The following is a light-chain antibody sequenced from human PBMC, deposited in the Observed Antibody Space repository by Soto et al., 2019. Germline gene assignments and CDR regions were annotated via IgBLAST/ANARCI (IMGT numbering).Light chain of an antibody. CDR2: GAS. J-gene: IGKJ2*01. CDR1: QSINRN. V-gene: IGKV1-39*01. CDR3: LQSDSTPT. Sequence: DLQMTQSPSSLSASVGDRVTITCRASQSINRNLNWYQQKPGEAPKLLIYGASNLRSGVPSRFSGSGSGTDFTLTISSLQPDDFASYFCLQSDSTPTFGQGTKLEIK.